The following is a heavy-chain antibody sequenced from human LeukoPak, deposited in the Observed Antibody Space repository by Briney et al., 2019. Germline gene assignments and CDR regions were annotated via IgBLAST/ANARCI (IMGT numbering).Heavy chain of an antibody. CDR2: IYYSGST. V-gene: IGHV4-39*07. J-gene: IGHJ4*02. CDR1: GGSISSSSYY. CDR3: AREGGSYRAGGSGFDY. D-gene: IGHD1-26*01. Sequence: SETLSLTCTVSGGSISSSSYYWGWIRQPPGKGLEWIGSIYYSGSTYYNPSLKSRVTISVDTSKNQFSLKLSSVTAADTAVYYCAREGGSYRAGGSGFDYWGQGTLVTVSS.